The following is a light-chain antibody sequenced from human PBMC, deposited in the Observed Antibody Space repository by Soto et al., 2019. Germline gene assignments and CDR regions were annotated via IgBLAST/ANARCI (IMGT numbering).Light chain of an antibody. CDR2: GAS. CDR1: RNVGSK. J-gene: IGKJ1*01. Sequence: EIVMTQSAATLSVSPGYRATLSCRASRNVGSKLAWYMQKPGQSPRLLISGASTRAADFPARFSGSGSGTEFILTISSLQSEDFAFYYCQQYDDWPWTFGQGTKVDIK. CDR3: QQYDDWPWT. V-gene: IGKV3-15*01.